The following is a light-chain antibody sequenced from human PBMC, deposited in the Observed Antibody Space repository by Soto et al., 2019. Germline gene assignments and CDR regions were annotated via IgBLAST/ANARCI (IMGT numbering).Light chain of an antibody. J-gene: IGKJ3*01. Sequence: ENVVTQSPGTPFLFPGGKATLSCRGRQSVSPYLAWYQHKPGQAPRLLIYGASSRATGIPDRFSGSGSGTDFTLTISRLEPEDFAVYFCQQYGSSPPVTFGPGTKVDIK. V-gene: IGKV3-20*01. CDR2: GAS. CDR3: QQYGSSPPVT. CDR1: QSVSPY.